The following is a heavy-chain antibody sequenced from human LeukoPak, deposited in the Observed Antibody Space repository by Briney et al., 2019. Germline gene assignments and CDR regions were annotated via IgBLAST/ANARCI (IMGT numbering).Heavy chain of an antibody. CDR1: GDSIRSSDYY. CDR3: ARQPSYSSSWFFDF. CDR2: IYYSGDT. J-gene: IGHJ4*02. D-gene: IGHD6-13*01. Sequence: SETLSLTCTVSGDSIRSSDYYWGWIRQPPGKGLEWIASIYYSGDTYYSPSLRSRLTISIDTSRNEFSLRVSSVTAADTAVYYCARQPSYSSSWFFDFWGQGTLVTVSS. V-gene: IGHV4-39*01.